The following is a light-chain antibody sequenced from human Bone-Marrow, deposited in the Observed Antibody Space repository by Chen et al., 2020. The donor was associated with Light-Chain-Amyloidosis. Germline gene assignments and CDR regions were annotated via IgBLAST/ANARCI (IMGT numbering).Light chain of an antibody. Sequence: SFELTQPPSVSVSPGKTARITCSGDDLPTKYAYWYQQKPGQAPVLVIHRDRERPSGISERCSGSSSGTTATLTISGVQAEDEADYHCQSADSSGTYEVIFGGGTKLTVL. CDR3: QSADSSGTYEVI. CDR1: DLPTKY. CDR2: RDR. V-gene: IGLV3-25*03. J-gene: IGLJ2*01.